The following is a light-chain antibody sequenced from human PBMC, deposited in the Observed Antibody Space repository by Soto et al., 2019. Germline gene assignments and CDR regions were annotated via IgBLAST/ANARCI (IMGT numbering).Light chain of an antibody. Sequence: DIQMTQSPSSLSASVGDRVTITCQASQHISDYLGWYQQRPGKVPNLIIYAASSLQSGVPSRFSGSGSGTDFTLTITSLQPEDVATYYCQEYTSVLRTFGQGTRVEI. CDR3: QEYTSVLRT. CDR1: QHISDY. J-gene: IGKJ1*01. CDR2: AAS. V-gene: IGKV1-27*01.